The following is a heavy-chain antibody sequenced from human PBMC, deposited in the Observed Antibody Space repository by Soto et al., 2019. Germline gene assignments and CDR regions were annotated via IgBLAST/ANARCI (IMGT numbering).Heavy chain of an antibody. J-gene: IGHJ5*02. D-gene: IGHD3-3*01. CDR3: ASTHYDFWGGYVNWFDP. CDR1: GGSISSGDYY. V-gene: IGHV4-30-4*01. CDR2: IYYSGST. Sequence: PSETLSLTCTVSGGSISSGDYYWSWIRQPPGKGLEWIGYIYYSGSTYYNPSLKSRVTISVDTSKNQFSLKLGSVTAADTAVYYCASTHYDFWGGYVNWFDPWGQGTLVTVSS.